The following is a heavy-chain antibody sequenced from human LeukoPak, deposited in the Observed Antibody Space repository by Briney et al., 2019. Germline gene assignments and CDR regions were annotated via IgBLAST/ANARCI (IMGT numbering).Heavy chain of an antibody. V-gene: IGHV1-46*01. Sequence: ASVKVSCRASGYTFTSYYMHWVRQAPGQGPEWMGIINPSGGSTSYAQKFQGRVTMTRDMSTSTVYMELSSLRSEDTAVYYCAREWGKYVFGYWGQGTLVTVSS. J-gene: IGHJ4*02. CDR1: GYTFTSYY. CDR2: INPSGGST. D-gene: IGHD3-10*02. CDR3: AREWGKYVFGY.